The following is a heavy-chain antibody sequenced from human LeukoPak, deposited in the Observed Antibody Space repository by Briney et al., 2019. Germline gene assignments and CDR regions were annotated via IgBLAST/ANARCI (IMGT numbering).Heavy chain of an antibody. Sequence: SETLSLTCAVYGGSFSGCYWSWIRQPPGKGLEWIGEINHSGSTNYNPSLKSRVTISVDTSKNQFSLKLSSVTAADTAVYYCARGYCSSTSCYNSYYYYYYMDVWGKGTTVTVSS. V-gene: IGHV4-34*01. CDR2: INHSGST. D-gene: IGHD2-2*02. J-gene: IGHJ6*03. CDR3: ARGYCSSTSCYNSYYYYYYMDV. CDR1: GGSFSGCY.